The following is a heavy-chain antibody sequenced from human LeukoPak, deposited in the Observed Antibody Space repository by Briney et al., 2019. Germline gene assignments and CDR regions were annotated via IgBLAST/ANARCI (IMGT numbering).Heavy chain of an antibody. J-gene: IGHJ4*02. Sequence: GGSLRLSCAASGFTFSSYAMHWVRQAPGKGLGWVAVISYDGSNKYYADSVKGRFTISRDNSKNTLYLQMNSLRAEDTAVYYCARTVGYCSSTSCSSENFDYWGQATLVTVSS. V-gene: IGHV3-30-3*01. D-gene: IGHD2-2*01. CDR1: GFTFSSYA. CDR3: ARTVGYCSSTSCSSENFDY. CDR2: ISYDGSNK.